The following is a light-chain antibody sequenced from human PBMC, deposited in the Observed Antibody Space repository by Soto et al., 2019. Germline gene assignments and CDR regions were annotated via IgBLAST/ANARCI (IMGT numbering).Light chain of an antibody. J-gene: IGLJ2*01. V-gene: IGLV4-69*01. CDR2: LNSDGSH. CDR1: SGHSSYA. CDR3: QTWGTGIHV. Sequence: QLVLTQSPSASASLGASVKLTCTLSSGHSSYAIAWHQQQPEKGPRYLIKLNSDGSHSKGDGIPDRFSGSSPAAERYLAISSLQYEDEADYYCQTWGTGIHVFGGGTKLTVL.